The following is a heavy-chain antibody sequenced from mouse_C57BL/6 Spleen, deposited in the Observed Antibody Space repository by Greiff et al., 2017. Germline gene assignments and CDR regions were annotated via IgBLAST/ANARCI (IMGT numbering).Heavy chain of an antibody. V-gene: IGHV14-4*01. Sequence: EVKLMESGAELVRPGASVKLSCTASGFNIKDDYMHWVKQRPEQGLEWIGWIDPENGDTEYASKFQGKATITADTSSNTAYLQLSSLTSEDTAVYYCTTVGRAWFAYWGQGTLVTVSA. CDR2: IDPENGDT. CDR1: GFNIKDDY. CDR3: TTVGRAWFAY. J-gene: IGHJ3*01.